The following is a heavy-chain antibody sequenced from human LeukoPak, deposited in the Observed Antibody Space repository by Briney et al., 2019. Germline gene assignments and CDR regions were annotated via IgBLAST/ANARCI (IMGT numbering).Heavy chain of an antibody. CDR1: GFTFSSYN. V-gene: IGHV3-21*01. J-gene: IGHJ3*02. CDR3: ARDHCSSTSCSDDAFDI. D-gene: IGHD2-2*01. Sequence: GGSLRLSCAASGFTFSSYNMNWVRQAPGKGLERVSSINSTSSYMYYADSVKGRFTISRDNTRNSLYLQMNSLRAEDTAVYYCARDHCSSTSCSDDAFDIWGQGTMVTVSS. CDR2: INSTSSYM.